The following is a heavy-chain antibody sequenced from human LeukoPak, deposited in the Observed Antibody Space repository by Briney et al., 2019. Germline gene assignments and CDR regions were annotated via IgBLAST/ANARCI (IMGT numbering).Heavy chain of an antibody. CDR2: IRYDGSNK. CDR3: AKTLRSGPNI. CDR1: GFTFSSYG. D-gene: IGHD3-3*01. V-gene: IGHV3-30*02. Sequence: QSGGSLRLSCAASGFTFSSYGMHWVRQAPGKGLEWVAFIRYDGSNKYYADSVKGRFTIPRDNSKNTLYLQMNSLRAEDTAVYYCAKTLRSGPNIWGQGTMVTVSS. J-gene: IGHJ3*02.